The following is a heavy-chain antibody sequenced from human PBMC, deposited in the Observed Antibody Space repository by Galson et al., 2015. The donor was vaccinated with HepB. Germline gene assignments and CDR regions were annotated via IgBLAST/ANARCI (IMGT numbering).Heavy chain of an antibody. CDR1: GYTFTAFW. Sequence: QSGAEVKKPGESLRISCKASGYTFTAFWITWVRQIPGKGLEWMGRIDPSDSYTDYSPSFRGHVTFSADKSITTACLQWSSLKASDTAMYYCASRHSYFRSGTWCNVSDYWGQGTLVTVSS. J-gene: IGHJ4*02. V-gene: IGHV5-10-1*01. CDR2: IDPSDSYT. CDR3: ASRHSYFRSGTWCNVSDY. D-gene: IGHD3-10*01.